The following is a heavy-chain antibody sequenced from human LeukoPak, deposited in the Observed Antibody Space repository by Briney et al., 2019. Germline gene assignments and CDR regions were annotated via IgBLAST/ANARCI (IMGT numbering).Heavy chain of an antibody. CDR2: IRYDGNNK. CDR1: GFTFSSYG. J-gene: IGHJ4*02. Sequence: PGGSLRLSCAASGFTFSSYGMHWVRQAPGKGLEWVAFIRYDGNNKYYADSVKGRFTISRDNSKNTLYLQMNSLRAEDAAVYFCAKAPVTSCRGAYCYPFDSWGQGTLVTVSS. V-gene: IGHV3-30*02. D-gene: IGHD2-21*01. CDR3: AKAPVTSCRGAYCYPFDS.